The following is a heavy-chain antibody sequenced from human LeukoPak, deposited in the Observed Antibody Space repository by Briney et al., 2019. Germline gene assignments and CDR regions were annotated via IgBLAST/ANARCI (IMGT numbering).Heavy chain of an antibody. Sequence: PSETLSLTCTVCGGSISSSSYYWGWIRQPPGKGLEWIGSIYYSGSTYYNPSLKSRVTISVDTSKNQFSLKLSSVTAADTAVYYCARHAPSVWYDSSGYYQGYFDYWGQGTLVTVSS. J-gene: IGHJ4*02. CDR3: ARHAPSVWYDSSGYYQGYFDY. V-gene: IGHV4-39*01. CDR2: IYYSGST. D-gene: IGHD3-22*01. CDR1: GGSISSSSYY.